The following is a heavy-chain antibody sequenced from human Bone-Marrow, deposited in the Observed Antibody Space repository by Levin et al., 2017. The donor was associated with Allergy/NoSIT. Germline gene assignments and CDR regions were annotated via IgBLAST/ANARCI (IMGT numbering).Heavy chain of an antibody. J-gene: IGHJ4*02. V-gene: IGHV4-38-2*01. CDR2: IDQSGNT. Sequence: SQTLSLPCAVSNYSISSAFHWGWIRQPPGKGLEWIGSIDQSGNTYYNPSLKSRVTISVDTSKNQFSLRLTSVTAADTAVYYCARTLGYCSGDGCYYYFDYWGQGTLVTVSS. D-gene: IGHD2-15*01. CDR3: ARTLGYCSGDGCYYYFDY. CDR1: NYSISSAFH.